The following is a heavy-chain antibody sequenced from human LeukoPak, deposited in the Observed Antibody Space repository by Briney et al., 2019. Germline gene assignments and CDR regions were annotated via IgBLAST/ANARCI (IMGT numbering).Heavy chain of an antibody. J-gene: IGHJ4*02. CDR3: AKDWHGGYWAFFDY. D-gene: IGHD5-12*01. CDR2: ISYDGSNK. Sequence: GGSLRLSCAASGFTFSSYGMHWVRQAPGKGLEWVAVISYDGSNKYYADSVKGRFTISRDNSKNTLYLQMNSLRAEDTAVYYCAKDWHGGYWAFFDYWGQGTLVTVSS. CDR1: GFTFSSYG. V-gene: IGHV3-30*18.